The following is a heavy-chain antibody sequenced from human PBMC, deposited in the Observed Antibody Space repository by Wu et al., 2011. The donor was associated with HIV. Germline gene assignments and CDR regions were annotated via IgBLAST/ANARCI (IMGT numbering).Heavy chain of an antibody. CDR2: IIPIFGTA. D-gene: IGHD2-2*01. Sequence: QVQLVQSGAEVKKPGSSVKVSCKASGGTFSSYAISWVRQAPGQGLEWMGRIIPIFGTANYAQKFQGRVTITADESTSTAYMELSSLRSEDTAVYYCAREGGIVVVPAVNWFDPWGQGTLVTVSS. CDR3: AREGGIVVVPAVNWFDP. J-gene: IGHJ5*02. CDR1: GGTFSSYA. V-gene: IGHV1-69*15.